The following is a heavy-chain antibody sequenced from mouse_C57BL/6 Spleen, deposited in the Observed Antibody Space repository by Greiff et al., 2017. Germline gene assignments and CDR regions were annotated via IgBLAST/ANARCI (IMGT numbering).Heavy chain of an antibody. CDR1: GYSFTGYY. CDR3: ARYYYGSSYLAY. Sequence: VQLQQSGPELVKPGASVKISCKASGYSFTGYYMNWVKQSPEKSLEWIGEINPSTGGTTYNQKFKAKATLTVDKSSSTAYMQLKSLTSEDSAVDYCARYYYGSSYLAYWGQGTLVTVSA. D-gene: IGHD1-1*01. V-gene: IGHV1-42*01. J-gene: IGHJ3*01. CDR2: INPSTGGT.